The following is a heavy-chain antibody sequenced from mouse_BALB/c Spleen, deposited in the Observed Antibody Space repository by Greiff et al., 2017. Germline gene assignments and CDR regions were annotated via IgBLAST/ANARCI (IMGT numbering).Heavy chain of an antibody. CDR2: INPSNGRT. CDR1: GYTFTSYW. Sequence: QVQLQQPGAELVKPGASVKLSCKASGYTFTSYWMHWVKQRPGQGLEWIGEINPSNGRTNYNEKFKSKATLTVDKSSSTAYMQLSSLTSEDSAVYYYARGLPAMDYWGQGTSVTV. V-gene: IGHV1S81*02. J-gene: IGHJ4*01. D-gene: IGHD2-2*01. CDR3: ARGLPAMDY.